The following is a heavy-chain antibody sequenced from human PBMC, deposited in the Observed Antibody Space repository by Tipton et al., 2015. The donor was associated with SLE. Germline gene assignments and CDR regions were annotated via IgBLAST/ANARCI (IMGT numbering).Heavy chain of an antibody. V-gene: IGHV3-7*01. D-gene: IGHD1-1*01. J-gene: IGHJ4*02. Sequence: SLRLSCAASAFRLSSYWVNWVRQGPGKGLEWVTSIKEDGSEKYYVDSVRGRFTISRDNAKNSLYLQMNSLRAEDTAVYYCASGTWSGSSYWGQGTLVTVSS. CDR3: ASGTWSGSSY. CDR2: IKEDGSEK. CDR1: AFRLSSYW.